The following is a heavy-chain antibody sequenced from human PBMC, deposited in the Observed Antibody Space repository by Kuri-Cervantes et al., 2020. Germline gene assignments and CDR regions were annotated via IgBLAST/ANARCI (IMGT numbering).Heavy chain of an antibody. D-gene: IGHD6-19*01. CDR2: ISAYNGNT. V-gene: IGHV1-18*01. CDR1: GYTFTSYG. CDR3: ASSRRRGSGWSSAFDI. J-gene: IGHJ3*02. Sequence: ASVKVSCKASGYTFTSYGISWVRQAPGQGLVWMGWISAYNGNTNYAQKLQGRVTMTTDTSTSTAYMELRSLRSDDTAVYYCASSRRRGSGWSSAFDIWGQGTMVTVSS.